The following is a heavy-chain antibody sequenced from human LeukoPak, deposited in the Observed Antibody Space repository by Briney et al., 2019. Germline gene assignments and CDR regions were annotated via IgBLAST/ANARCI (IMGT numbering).Heavy chain of an antibody. Sequence: GGSLRLSCAASGFTFSSYSMNWVRQAPGKGLEWVSSISSSSSYIYYADSVKGRFTISRDNAKNSLYLQMNSLRAEDTAVYYCARRNCSGGSCYFDYWGQGTLVIVSS. CDR2: ISSSSSYI. V-gene: IGHV3-21*01. CDR3: ARRNCSGGSCYFDY. CDR1: GFTFSSYS. D-gene: IGHD2-15*01. J-gene: IGHJ4*02.